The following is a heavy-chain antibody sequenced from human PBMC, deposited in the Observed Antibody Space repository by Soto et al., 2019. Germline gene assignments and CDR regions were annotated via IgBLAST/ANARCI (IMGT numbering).Heavy chain of an antibody. CDR1: GYTFTSYD. V-gene: IGHV1-8*01. CDR3: ARSSDVYCSSTSCPNWFDP. CDR2: MNPNSGNT. Sequence: QVQLVQSGAEVKKPGASVKVSCKASGYTFTSYDINWVRQATGQGLEWMGWMNPNSGNTGYAQKFQGRVTMTRNTSISTAYMELSSLRSEYTAVYYCARSSDVYCSSTSCPNWFDPWGQGTLVTVSS. J-gene: IGHJ5*02. D-gene: IGHD2-2*01.